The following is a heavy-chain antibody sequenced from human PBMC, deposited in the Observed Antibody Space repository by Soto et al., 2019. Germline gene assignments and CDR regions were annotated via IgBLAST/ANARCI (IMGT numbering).Heavy chain of an antibody. Sequence: QVQLVQSGAEVQKPGSSVKVSCKASGGTFSSYTISWVRQAPGQGLEWMGRIIPILGIANYAQKFQGRVTITADKSTSTAYMELSSLRSEDTAVYYCASEYSSSDWFDPWGKGTLVTVSS. V-gene: IGHV1-69*02. CDR1: GGTFSSYT. J-gene: IGHJ5*02. D-gene: IGHD6-6*01. CDR2: IIPILGIA. CDR3: ASEYSSSDWFDP.